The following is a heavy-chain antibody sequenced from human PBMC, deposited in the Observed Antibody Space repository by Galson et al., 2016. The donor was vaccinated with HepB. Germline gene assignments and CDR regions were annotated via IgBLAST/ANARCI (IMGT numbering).Heavy chain of an antibody. V-gene: IGHV3-64D*06. D-gene: IGHD3-10*01. CDR2: ISSNGGST. CDR1: GFTFSRNA. CDR3: VKDRATLVRGIGIDRFDP. J-gene: IGHJ5*02. Sequence: SLRLSCAASGFTFSRNAMHWVRQAPAKGLAYVSGISSNGGSTYYADSVKGRFTISRDTSKNTLYLQMSSLRTEDTAVYYCVKDRATLVRGIGIDRFDPWGQGTLVTVSS.